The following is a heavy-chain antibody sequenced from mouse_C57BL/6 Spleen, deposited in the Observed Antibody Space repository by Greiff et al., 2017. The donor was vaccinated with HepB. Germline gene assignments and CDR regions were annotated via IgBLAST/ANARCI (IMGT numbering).Heavy chain of an antibody. V-gene: IGHV14-3*01. J-gene: IGHJ3*01. D-gene: IGHD2-2*01. Sequence: VHVKQSVAELVRPGASVKLSCTASGFNIKNTYMHWVKQRPEQGLEWIGRIDPANGNTKYAPKFQGKATITADTSSNTAYLQLSSLTSEDTAIYYCARSGDGYDKGLAYWGQGTLVTVSA. CDR3: ARSGDGYDKGLAY. CDR1: GFNIKNTY. CDR2: IDPANGNT.